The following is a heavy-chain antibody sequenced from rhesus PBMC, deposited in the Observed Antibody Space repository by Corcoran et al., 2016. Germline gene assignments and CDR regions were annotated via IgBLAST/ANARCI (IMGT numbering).Heavy chain of an antibody. Sequence: QVQLVQSGAEVKKPGSSIKVSCKASGYTFTDYYMPWGRQAPGQGHEWMRQINPKTGVTNYAQKYQGRVTMTRDTSTNTVYMDLSSLRSEDTAVYYCARAAGGDDYWGQGVLVTVSS. J-gene: IGHJ4*01. CDR3: ARAAGGDDY. CDR1: GYTFTDYY. D-gene: IGHD6-37*01. V-gene: IGHV1-138*01. CDR2: INPKTGVT.